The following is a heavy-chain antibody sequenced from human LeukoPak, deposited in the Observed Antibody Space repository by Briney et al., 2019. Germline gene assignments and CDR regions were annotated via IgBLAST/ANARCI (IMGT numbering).Heavy chain of an antibody. CDR2: IKEDGTEK. V-gene: IGHV3-7*01. CDR3: VRESRPGGAMGLYHNFDY. Sequence: EALSLTCTVSGGSISSYYWSWIRQPPGKGLEWVANIKEDGTEKHLVDSVKGRFTISRDNTKNLLYLQMNSLRGDDTATYYCVRESRPGGAMGLYHNFDYWGQGTLVAVSS. D-gene: IGHD3-16*01. CDR1: GGSISSYY. J-gene: IGHJ4*02.